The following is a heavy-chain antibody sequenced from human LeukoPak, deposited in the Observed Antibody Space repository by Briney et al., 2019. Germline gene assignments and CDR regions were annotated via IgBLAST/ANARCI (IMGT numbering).Heavy chain of an antibody. V-gene: IGHV4-31*03. CDR1: GDSINNGNYY. J-gene: IGHJ4*02. CDR2: IYYIGYT. CDR3: ARAPLPHGKSCFDH. Sequence: SETLSLTCTVSGDSINNGNYYWSWIRQHPGRGLEWIGYIYYIGYTYYNPSLKSRVTISVDTSKNQFSLNLSSVTAADTAIYYCARAPLPHGKSCFDHWGQGTLVTVSS.